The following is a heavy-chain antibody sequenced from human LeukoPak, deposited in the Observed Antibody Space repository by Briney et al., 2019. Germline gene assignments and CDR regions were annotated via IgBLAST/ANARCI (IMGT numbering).Heavy chain of an antibody. CDR1: GGSISSYY. Sequence: PSETLSLTCTVSGGSISSYYWSWIRQPPGKGLEWIGYSYYSGSTNYNPSLKSRVTISVDTSKNQFSLKLSSVTAADTAVYYCAIPREGLRNLRAFDYWGQGTLVTVSS. J-gene: IGHJ4*02. CDR3: AIPREGLRNLRAFDY. D-gene: IGHD5-12*01. CDR2: SYYSGST. V-gene: IGHV4-59*12.